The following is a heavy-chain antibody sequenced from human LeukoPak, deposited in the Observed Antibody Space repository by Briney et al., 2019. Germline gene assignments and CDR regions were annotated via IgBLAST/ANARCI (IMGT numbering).Heavy chain of an antibody. V-gene: IGHV1-2*02. J-gene: IGHJ4*02. CDR2: INPNSGGT. D-gene: IGHD4-17*01. Sequence: ASVKVSCKASGYTFTGYYMHWGRQAPGQGLEWMGWINPNSGGTNYAQKFQGRVTMTRDTSISTAYMELSRLRSDDTAVYYCARLDYGDYGGGDYWGQGTLVAVSS. CDR1: GYTFTGYY. CDR3: ARLDYGDYGGGDY.